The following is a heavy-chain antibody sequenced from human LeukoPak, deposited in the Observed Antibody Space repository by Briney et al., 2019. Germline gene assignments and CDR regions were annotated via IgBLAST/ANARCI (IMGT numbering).Heavy chain of an antibody. D-gene: IGHD3-10*01. CDR1: GYTFTSYG. Sequence: GASVKVSCKASGYTFTSYGISWVRQAPGQGLEWMGWISAYNGNTNNAQKLQGRVTMTTDTSTSTAYMELRSLRSDDTAVYYCARGSVRGVIARSHFDYWGQGTLVTVSS. V-gene: IGHV1-18*01. CDR2: ISAYNGNT. CDR3: ARGSVRGVIARSHFDY. J-gene: IGHJ4*02.